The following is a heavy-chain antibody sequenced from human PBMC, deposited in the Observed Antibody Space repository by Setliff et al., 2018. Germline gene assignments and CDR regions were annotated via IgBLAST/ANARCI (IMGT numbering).Heavy chain of an antibody. J-gene: IGHJ4*02. V-gene: IGHV3-NL1*01. Sequence: GGSLRLSCAASGFLFSSYGMHWVRQAPGKGLEWVSAINSGGSSTYYADSVKGRFTISRDNSKNTLYLQMNSLRAEDTAIYSCAKFSSVPGSRFFDYWGQGALVTVS. D-gene: IGHD2-2*01. CDR1: GFLFSSYG. CDR2: INSGGSST. CDR3: AKFSSVPGSRFFDY.